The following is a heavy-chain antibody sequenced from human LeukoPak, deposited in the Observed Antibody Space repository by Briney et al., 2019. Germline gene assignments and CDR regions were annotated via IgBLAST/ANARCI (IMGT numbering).Heavy chain of an antibody. D-gene: IGHD2-15*01. CDR2: INPNSGGA. V-gene: IGHV1-2*02. J-gene: IGHJ4*02. CDR1: GYTFTCYY. Sequence: ASVKVSCKASGYTFTCYYTHWVRQAPGQGLEWMGWINPNSGGANYAQKFQGRVTMTRDTSISTAYMELSRLRSDDTAVYYCARGWAKYCSGGSCLVYWGQGTLVTVSS. CDR3: ARGWAKYCSGGSCLVY.